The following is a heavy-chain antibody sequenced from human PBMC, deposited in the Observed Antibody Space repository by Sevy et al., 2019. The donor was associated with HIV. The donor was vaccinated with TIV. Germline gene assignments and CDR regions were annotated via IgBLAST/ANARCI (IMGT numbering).Heavy chain of an antibody. Sequence: GGSLRLSCAASGFPFSSYAMSWVRQAPGKGLEWVSAIGGSGGGTYYADSVKGRFTISRDNSKNTLYLQMNSLRAEDTALYYCAKDSLAVVGDSFDIWGQGTMVTVSS. CDR3: AKDSLAVVGDSFDI. D-gene: IGHD6-19*01. CDR1: GFPFSSYA. CDR2: IGGSGGGT. J-gene: IGHJ3*02. V-gene: IGHV3-23*01.